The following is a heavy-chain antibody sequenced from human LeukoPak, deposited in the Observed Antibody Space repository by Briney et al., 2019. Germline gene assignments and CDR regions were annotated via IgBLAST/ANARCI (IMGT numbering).Heavy chain of an antibody. J-gene: IGHJ4*02. D-gene: IGHD3-22*01. CDR2: IYYSGGT. V-gene: IGHV4-59*01. Sequence: PSETETLICTVSGGSISTYFWSWIRQPPGKGLEWIGYIYYSGGTNYNPSLKSRLTISVDTSKNQISLKLSSVTAADTAVYYCARDSYDSSGYFSVFDYWGQ. CDR3: ARDSYDSSGYFSVFDY. CDR1: GGSISTYF.